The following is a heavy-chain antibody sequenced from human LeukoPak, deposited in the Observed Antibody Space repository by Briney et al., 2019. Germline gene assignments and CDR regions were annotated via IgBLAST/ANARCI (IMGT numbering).Heavy chain of an antibody. CDR1: GGSISSSSYY. CDR3: ARVNYYDSSDPFDY. CDR2: IYYSGST. J-gene: IGHJ4*02. D-gene: IGHD3-22*01. V-gene: IGHV4-39*07. Sequence: KPSETLSLTCTVSGGSISSSSYYWGWIRQPPGKGLERIGSIYYSGSTYYNPSLKSRVTISVDTSKNQFSLKLSSVTAADTAVYYCARVNYYDSSDPFDYWGQGTLVTVSS.